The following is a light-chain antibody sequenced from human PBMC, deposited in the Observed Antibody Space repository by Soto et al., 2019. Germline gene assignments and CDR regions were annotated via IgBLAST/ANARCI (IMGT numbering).Light chain of an antibody. J-gene: IGKJ1*01. CDR3: QQSNSSPPWT. V-gene: IGKV1-39*01. CDR2: GAS. CDR1: QSISKY. Sequence: DIQMTQSPSSLSASVGDRVTITCRASQSISKYLNWYQHKPGKGPKLLIYGASTLQSGVPSRFIGSGSGTDFTVAISSRQPEDVATYCCQQSNSSPPWTFGQETELQI.